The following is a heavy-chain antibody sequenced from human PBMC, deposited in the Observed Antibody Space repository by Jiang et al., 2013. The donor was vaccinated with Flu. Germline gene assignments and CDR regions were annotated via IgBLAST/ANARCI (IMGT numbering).Heavy chain of an antibody. Sequence: FSSYAMHWVRQAPGKGLEWVAVISYDGSNKYYADSVKGRFTISRDNSKNTLYLQMNSLRAEDTAVYYCAREDSGYSSGWYVGNFDYWGQGTLVTVSS. V-gene: IGHV3-30-3*01. D-gene: IGHD6-19*01. CDR3: AREDSGYSSGWYVGNFDY. CDR1: FSSYA. J-gene: IGHJ4*02. CDR2: ISYDGSNK.